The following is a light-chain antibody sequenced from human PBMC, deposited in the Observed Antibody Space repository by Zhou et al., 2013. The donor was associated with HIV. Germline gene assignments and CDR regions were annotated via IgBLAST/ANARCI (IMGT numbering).Light chain of an antibody. CDR1: QGISSA. J-gene: IGKJ2*01. Sequence: AIQLTQSPSSLSAFVGDRVSITCRASQGISSALAWYHHKPGEGPRLLMYDASTLESGVPSRFSGSGYGTFFTLTISSLQPEDFGTYYCQQSYTPLRTFGQGTRLEIK. V-gene: IGKV1-13*02. CDR3: QQSYTPLRT. CDR2: DAS.